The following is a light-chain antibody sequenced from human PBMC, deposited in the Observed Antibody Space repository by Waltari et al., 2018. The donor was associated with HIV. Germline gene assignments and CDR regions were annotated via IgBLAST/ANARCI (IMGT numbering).Light chain of an antibody. CDR3: QQYYSTPYT. Sequence: DIVMTQSPDSLAVPLGERATITCNSSQTVLYSSNKKNFLSWYQQKPGQHPKLLISGATTRDSGVPDRFSGSGSGTDFTLTVSSLQAEDVAFYYCQQYYSTPYTFGRGTKV. CDR2: GAT. J-gene: IGKJ2*01. V-gene: IGKV4-1*01. CDR1: QTVLYSSNKKNF.